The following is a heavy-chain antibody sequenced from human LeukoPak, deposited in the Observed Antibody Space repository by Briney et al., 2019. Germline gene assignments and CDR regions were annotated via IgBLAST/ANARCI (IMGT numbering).Heavy chain of an antibody. V-gene: IGHV3-30*01. CDR1: RFTFSSYA. CDR2: ISYDGSNK. CDR3: ARANAYCIAAAGSCYFDY. D-gene: IGHD6-13*01. Sequence: GGSLRLSCAASRFTFSSYAMHWVRQAPGKGLEWVAVISYDGSNKYYADSVKGRFTISRDNSKNTLYLQMNSLRAEDTAVYYCARANAYCIAAAGSCYFDYWGQGTLVTVSS. J-gene: IGHJ4*02.